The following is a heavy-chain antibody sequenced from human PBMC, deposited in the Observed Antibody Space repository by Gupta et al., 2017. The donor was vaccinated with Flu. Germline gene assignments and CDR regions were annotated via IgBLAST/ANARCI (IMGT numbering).Heavy chain of an antibody. Sequence: NWVRQAPGKGLEWVSYISSSSSTIYYADSVKGRFTISRDNAKNSLYLQMNSLRAEDTAVYYCAREFQFYYDSSGSDAFDIWGQGTMVTVSS. CDR2: ISSSSSTI. CDR3: AREFQFYYDSSGSDAFDI. J-gene: IGHJ3*02. D-gene: IGHD3-22*01. V-gene: IGHV3-48*01.